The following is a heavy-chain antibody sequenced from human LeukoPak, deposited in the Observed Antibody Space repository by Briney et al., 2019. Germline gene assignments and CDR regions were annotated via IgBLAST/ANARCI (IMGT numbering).Heavy chain of an antibody. J-gene: IGHJ4*02. Sequence: GPLRLSCAASGIPFSDYYMSWIRQAPGKGLEWVSYISSRGSTIYYADSVKGRFTISRDNAKNSLYLQMNSLRAEDTAMYYCARYGSGSNFDYWGQGTLVTVSS. D-gene: IGHD3-10*01. CDR3: ARYGSGSNFDY. V-gene: IGHV3-11*01. CDR1: GIPFSDYY. CDR2: ISSRGSTI.